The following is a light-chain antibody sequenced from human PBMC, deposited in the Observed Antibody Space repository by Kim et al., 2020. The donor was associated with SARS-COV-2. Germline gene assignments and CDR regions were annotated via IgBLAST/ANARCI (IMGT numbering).Light chain of an antibody. CDR3: QTWGTGSRGV. V-gene: IGLV4-69*01. J-gene: IGLJ2*01. CDR2: LNSDGSH. Sequence: VQLTCTLSSGHSRYAIAGHQQQPEKGPRYLMKLNSDGSHSKGDGIPDRFSGSSSGAERYLTISSLQSEDEADYYCQTWGTGSRGVFGGGTQLTVL. CDR1: SGHSRYA.